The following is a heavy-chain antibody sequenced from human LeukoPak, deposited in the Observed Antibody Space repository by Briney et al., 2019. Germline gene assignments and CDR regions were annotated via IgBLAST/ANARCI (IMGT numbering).Heavy chain of an antibody. CDR1: GFTFSSYG. D-gene: IGHD4-11*01. Sequence: GRSLRLSCAASGFTFSSYGMHWVRQAPGKGLKWVAVIWYDGSNKYYADSVKGRFTISRDNSKNTLYLQMNSLRAEDTAVYYCARREYSTIRYWGQGTPVTVSS. CDR2: IWYDGSNK. V-gene: IGHV3-33*01. J-gene: IGHJ4*02. CDR3: ARREYSTIRY.